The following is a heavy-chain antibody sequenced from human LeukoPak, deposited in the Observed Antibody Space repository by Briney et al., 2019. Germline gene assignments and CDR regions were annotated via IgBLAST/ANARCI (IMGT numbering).Heavy chain of an antibody. D-gene: IGHD2-2*01. CDR3: ASGTTDIVVVPATLRNYYFDY. V-gene: IGHV1-8*01. CDR2: MNPNSGNT. J-gene: IGHJ4*02. CDR1: GYTFTSYD. Sequence: GASVKVSCKASGYTFTSYDINWVRQATGQGLEWMGWMNPNSGNTGYAQKFQGRVTMTRNTSISTAYMELSSLRSEDTAVYYCASGTTDIVVVPATLRNYYFDYWGQGTLVTVSS.